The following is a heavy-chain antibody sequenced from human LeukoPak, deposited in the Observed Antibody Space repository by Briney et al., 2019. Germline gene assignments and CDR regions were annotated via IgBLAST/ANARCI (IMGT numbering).Heavy chain of an antibody. J-gene: IGHJ6*02. D-gene: IGHD5-18*01. CDR1: GYTFTSYY. V-gene: IGHV1-46*01. CDR2: INPSGGST. Sequence: ASVKVSCKASGYTFTSYYMHWVRQAPGQGLEWMGIINPSGGSTSYAQKSQGRVTMTRDTSTSTVYMELSSLRSEDTAVYYCARDGTDMAHYYGMDVWGQGTTVTVSS. CDR3: ARDGTDMAHYYGMDV.